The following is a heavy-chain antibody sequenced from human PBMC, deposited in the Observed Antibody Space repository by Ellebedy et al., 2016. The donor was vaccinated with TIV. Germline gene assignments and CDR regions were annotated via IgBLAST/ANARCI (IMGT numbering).Heavy chain of an antibody. CDR2: ISSNGSYI. CDR1: GFTFNSYT. J-gene: IGHJ4*02. D-gene: IGHD2-2*01. V-gene: IGHV3-21*01. Sequence: GESLKISCAASGFTFNSYTMNWVRQAPGKGLEWVSSISSNGSYIYYADSVRGRFTISRDNAKNSLYLQMNSLRAEDTAVYYCARVEPFYCSSTSCKNLGSDYWGQGTLVTVSS. CDR3: ARVEPFYCSSTSCKNLGSDY.